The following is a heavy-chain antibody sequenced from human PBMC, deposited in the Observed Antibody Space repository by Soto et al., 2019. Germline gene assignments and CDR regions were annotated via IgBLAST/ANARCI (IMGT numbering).Heavy chain of an antibody. D-gene: IGHD2-2*01. Sequence: SETLPLTCTVSGGSISSSSYYWGWIRQPPGKGLEWIGSIYYSGSTYYNPSLKSRVTISVDTSKNQFSLKLSSVTAADTAVYYCAGYCISTSCYAKDFDYWGQGTLVTVSS. J-gene: IGHJ4*02. CDR2: IYYSGST. CDR3: AGYCISTSCYAKDFDY. CDR1: GGSISSSSYY. V-gene: IGHV4-39*01.